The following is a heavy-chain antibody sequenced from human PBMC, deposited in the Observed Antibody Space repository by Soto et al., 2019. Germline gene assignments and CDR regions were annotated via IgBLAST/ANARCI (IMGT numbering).Heavy chain of an antibody. J-gene: IGHJ4*02. V-gene: IGHV3-23*01. Sequence: GGSLRLSCAGSGFTFSSYAMSWVRQAPGKGLEWVSVISGSDDSTYYADSVKGRFTISRDNSKNTLYLQMNSLRAEDTAVYYCAKSSSASTLDYWGQGTLVTVSS. D-gene: IGHD6-6*01. CDR3: AKSSSASTLDY. CDR2: ISGSDDST. CDR1: GFTFSSYA.